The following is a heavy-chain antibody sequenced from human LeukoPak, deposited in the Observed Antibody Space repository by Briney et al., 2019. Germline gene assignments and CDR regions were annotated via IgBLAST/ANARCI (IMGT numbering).Heavy chain of an antibody. CDR3: ARVYCSGGRCSSFFTY. D-gene: IGHD2-15*01. V-gene: IGHV3-7*04. J-gene: IGHJ4*02. CDR2: INQDGSDK. Sequence: GGSLRLSCAASGFTFSSYLMSWVRQAPGKDLEWVANINQDGSDKYYVDSVKGRLTISRDNAKNSLYVQMNSLRAEDTAVYYCARVYCSGGRCSSFFTYWGQGTLVTVSS. CDR1: GFTFSSYL.